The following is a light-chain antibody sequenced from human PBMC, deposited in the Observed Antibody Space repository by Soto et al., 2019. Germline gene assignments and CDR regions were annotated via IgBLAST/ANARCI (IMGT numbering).Light chain of an antibody. CDR2: AAS. CDR1: QDISNY. J-gene: IGKJ4*01. Sequence: DLPMTQSPSSLSASVGDRVTITCQASQDISNYLNWYQQKPGKAPKLLIYAASNLETGVPSRFSGSGSGTDFTFTISSLQPEDIATYYCQQYDNLLTFGGGTKVEIK. CDR3: QQYDNLLT. V-gene: IGKV1-33*01.